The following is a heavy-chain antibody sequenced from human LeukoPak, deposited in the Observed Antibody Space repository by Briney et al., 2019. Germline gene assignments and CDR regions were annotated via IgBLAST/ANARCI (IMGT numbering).Heavy chain of an antibody. J-gene: IGHJ6*02. CDR1: GGSISSYY. Sequence: SETLSLTCTVSGGSISSYYWSWIRQPPGKGLEWIGYIYYSGGTNYNPSLKSRVIISVDTSKNQFSLKLSSVTAADTAVYYCARDRRSNGYGMDVWGQGTTATVSS. CDR3: ARDRRSNGYGMDV. CDR2: IYYSGGT. V-gene: IGHV4-59*01. D-gene: IGHD6-25*01.